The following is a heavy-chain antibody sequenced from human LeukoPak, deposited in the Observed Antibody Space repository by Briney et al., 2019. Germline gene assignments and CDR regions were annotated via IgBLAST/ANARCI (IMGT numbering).Heavy chain of an antibody. CDR2: IYYSGGT. CDR1: GGSISSYY. Sequence: SETLCLTCTVSGGSISSYYWSWIRQPPGKGLEWIGYIYYSGGTNYYPSLKSRVTISVDTFKNQFSLKLGSVTAADTGVYYCPRLEWVLSPVWFDPWGQGTLVTVSS. J-gene: IGHJ5*02. CDR3: PRLEWVLSPVWFDP. V-gene: IGHV4-59*01. D-gene: IGHD3-3*01.